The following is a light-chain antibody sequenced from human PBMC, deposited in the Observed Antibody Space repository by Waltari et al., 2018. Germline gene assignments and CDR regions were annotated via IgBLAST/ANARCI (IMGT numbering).Light chain of an antibody. CDR3: QVWDSTSDHYV. Sequence: SYVLTQPPSMSVAPGKTATITCGGDKIGSKSVNWYQQKPGQAPILVIYYDDERPSGIPVRFFGSNSGNTATLTISRVEAGDEADYYCQVWDSTSDHYVFATGTRVTVL. CDR2: YDD. V-gene: IGLV3-21*04. CDR1: KIGSKS. J-gene: IGLJ1*01.